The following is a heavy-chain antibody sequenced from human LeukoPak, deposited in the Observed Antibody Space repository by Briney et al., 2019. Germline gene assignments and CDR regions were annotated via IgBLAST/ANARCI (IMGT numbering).Heavy chain of an antibody. CDR2: IIPILGIA. CDR1: GGTFSSYA. J-gene: IGHJ6*02. Sequence: ASVKVSCKASGGTFSSYAISWVRQAPGQGLEWMGRIIPILGIANYAQKFQGRVTITADKSTSTAYTELSSLRSEDTAVYYCARARSLVGATIDYYYGMDVWGQGTTVTVSS. CDR3: ARARSLVGATIDYYYGMDV. V-gene: IGHV1-69*04. D-gene: IGHD1-26*01.